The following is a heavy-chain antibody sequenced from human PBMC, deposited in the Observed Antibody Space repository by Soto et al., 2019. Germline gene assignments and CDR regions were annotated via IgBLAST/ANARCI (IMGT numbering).Heavy chain of an antibody. CDR3: ARVVTIFGVVTHNWFDP. D-gene: IGHD3-3*01. CDR2: ISSSSSYT. Sequence: GGSLRLSCAASGFTFSDYCMSWIRQAPGKGLEWVSYISSSSSYTNYADSVKGRFTISRDNAKNSLYLQMNSLRAEDTAVYYCARVVTIFGVVTHNWFDPWGQGTLVTV. V-gene: IGHV3-11*06. J-gene: IGHJ5*02. CDR1: GFTFSDYC.